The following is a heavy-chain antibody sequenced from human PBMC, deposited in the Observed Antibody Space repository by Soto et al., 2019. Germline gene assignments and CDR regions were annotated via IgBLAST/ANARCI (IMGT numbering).Heavy chain of an antibody. Sequence: GGSLRLSCAASRFTFRNYGMSWVRQGPGKGLEWVSGISPTGEQRFYVDSVKGRFFISRDNSQDTLSLEMSNLRADDTAVYYCAKRYGSGSYRDFNSYYGMDIWGQGTSVTVSS. CDR1: RFTFRNYG. D-gene: IGHD3-10*01. V-gene: IGHV3-23*01. J-gene: IGHJ6*02. CDR3: AKRYGSGSYRDFNSYYGMDI. CDR2: ISPTGEQR.